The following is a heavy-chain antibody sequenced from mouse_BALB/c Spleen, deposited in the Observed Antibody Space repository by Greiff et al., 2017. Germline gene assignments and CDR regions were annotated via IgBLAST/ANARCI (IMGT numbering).Heavy chain of an antibody. V-gene: IGHV14-3*02. Sequence: EVQLQQSGAELVKPGASVKLSCTASGFNIKDTYMHWVKQRPEQGLEWIGRIDPANGNTKYDPKFQGKATITADTSSNTAYLQLSSLTSEDTAVYYCARSYYGSSPRWGQGTTLTVSS. CDR1: GFNIKDTY. J-gene: IGHJ2*01. CDR2: IDPANGNT. D-gene: IGHD1-1*01. CDR3: ARSYYGSSPR.